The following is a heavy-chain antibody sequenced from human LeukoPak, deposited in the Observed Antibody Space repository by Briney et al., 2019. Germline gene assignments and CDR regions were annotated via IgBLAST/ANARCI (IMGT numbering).Heavy chain of an antibody. J-gene: IGHJ5*02. D-gene: IGHD6-13*01. CDR1: GGSFSGYY. V-gene: IGHV4-59*10. Sequence: PSETLSLTCAVYGGSFSGYYWSWIRQPPGKGLEWIGRIYISGSTNYNPSLKSRVTMSVDTSKNQVSLKMSSVTAADTAVYYCVRGARAARNWFDPWGQGTLVTVAS. CDR2: IYISGST. CDR3: VRGARAARNWFDP.